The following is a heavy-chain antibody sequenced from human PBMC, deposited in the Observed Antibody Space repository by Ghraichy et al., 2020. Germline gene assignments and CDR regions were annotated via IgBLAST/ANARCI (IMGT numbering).Heavy chain of an antibody. CDR1: GFIFSSYS. CDR3: ERIKYGSGGYGAFDL. CDR2: ISETTTT. D-gene: IGHD3-10*01. J-gene: IGHJ3*01. V-gene: IGHV3-48*01. Sequence: GESLNISCAASGFIFSSYSMNWVRQAPGQGLEWVAYISETTTTYHADSVRGRFTVSRDNAKHSVYLQMNSLRADDTALYYCERIKYGSGGYGAFDLWGRGTMVTVSS.